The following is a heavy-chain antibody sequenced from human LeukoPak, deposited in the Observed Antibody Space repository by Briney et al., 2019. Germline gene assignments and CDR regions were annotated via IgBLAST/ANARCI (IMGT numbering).Heavy chain of an antibody. J-gene: IGHJ4*02. V-gene: IGHV3-21*01. D-gene: IGHD1-1*01. CDR3: ARGTGLFDY. CDR2: LSTASSFI. CDR1: GFIFSSYT. Sequence: PGGSLRLSCAASGFIFSSYTMNWVRQAPGKGLEWVSSLSTASSFIYYADSVKGRFTISRDNAKNSLYPQMNSLRAEDTAVYYCARGTGLFDYWGQGTQVTVSS.